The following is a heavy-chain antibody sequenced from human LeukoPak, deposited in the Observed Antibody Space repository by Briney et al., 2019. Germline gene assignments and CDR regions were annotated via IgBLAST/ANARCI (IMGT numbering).Heavy chain of an antibody. CDR1: DYTFTTYG. CDR2: ISAYNGNT. D-gene: IGHD3-9*01. J-gene: IGHJ3*02. Sequence: ASVKVSCKASDYTFTTYGISWVRQAPGQGLEWMGWISAYNGNTNYAQKLQGRVTVTTDTSTSTAYLELRSLRSDDTAVYYCARYQTGLDAFDIWGQGTMVTVSS. V-gene: IGHV1-18*01. CDR3: ARYQTGLDAFDI.